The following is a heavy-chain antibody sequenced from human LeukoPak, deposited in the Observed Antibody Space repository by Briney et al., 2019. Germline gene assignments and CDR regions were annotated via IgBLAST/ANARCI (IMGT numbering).Heavy chain of an antibody. D-gene: IGHD2-15*01. CDR1: GFIFSNYG. CDR2: IWYDGSKQ. Sequence: SGRSLRLSCAASGFIFSNYGMHWVRQAPGKGLEWVAVIWYDGSKQYYADSVKGRFTISRDDSKNTVYLQMNSLRAEDTAVYYCATARGTDLFGHWGQGTLVTVSS. J-gene: IGHJ4*02. CDR3: ATARGTDLFGH. V-gene: IGHV3-33*01.